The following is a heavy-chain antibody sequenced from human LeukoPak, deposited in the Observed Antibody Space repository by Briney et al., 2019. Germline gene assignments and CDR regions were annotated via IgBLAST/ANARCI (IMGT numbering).Heavy chain of an antibody. CDR1: GFNFRAYG. Sequence: GGSLRLSCAASGFNFRAYGMHWVRQAPGQGLEYVAAISADGGTTWHSNSVNGRFTISRDTSKNTLYLQMGRLKTEDTALYYCARGRGGPPFDYWGQGILVTVSS. CDR3: ARGRGGPPFDY. D-gene: IGHD3-10*01. J-gene: IGHJ4*02. CDR2: ISADGGTT. V-gene: IGHV3-64*01.